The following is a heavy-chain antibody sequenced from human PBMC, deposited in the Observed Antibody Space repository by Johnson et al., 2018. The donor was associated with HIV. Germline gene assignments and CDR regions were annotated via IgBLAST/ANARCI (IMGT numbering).Heavy chain of an antibody. CDR2: IKQDGSEK. CDR3: AKPYYDFWSGYYEYNAFDI. D-gene: IGHD3-3*01. Sequence: VQLVESGGGVVQPGRSLRLSCAASGFIFSNYGMHWVRQAPGKGLEWVANIKQDGSEKYYADSVKGRFTISRDNAKNSLYLQMNSLLAEDTAVYYCAKPYYDFWSGYYEYNAFDIWGQGTLVTVSS. CDR1: GFIFSNYG. J-gene: IGHJ3*02. V-gene: IGHV3-7*01.